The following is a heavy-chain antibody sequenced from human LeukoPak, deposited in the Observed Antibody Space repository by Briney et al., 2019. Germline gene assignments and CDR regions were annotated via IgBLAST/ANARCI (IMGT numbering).Heavy chain of an antibody. V-gene: IGHV4-34*01. Sequence: SSETLSLTCAVYGGSFSGYYWSWIRQPPGKGLEWIGEINHTGSTNYNPSLKSRVTISVDTSKNQFSLKLSSVTAADTAVYYSAHEEGFNVAEVFDYWGQGTLVTVSS. J-gene: IGHJ4*02. D-gene: IGHD6-19*01. CDR2: INHTGST. CDR1: GGSFSGYY. CDR3: AHEEGFNVAEVFDY.